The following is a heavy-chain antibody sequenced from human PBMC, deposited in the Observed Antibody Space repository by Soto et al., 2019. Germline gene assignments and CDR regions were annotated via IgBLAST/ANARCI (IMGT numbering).Heavy chain of an antibody. V-gene: IGHV3-30-3*01. CDR3: ASDLNSYGDY. D-gene: IGHD5-18*01. J-gene: IGHJ4*02. Sequence: QVQLVESGGGVVQPGRSLRLSCAASGFTFSSYAMHWVRQAPGKGLEWVAVISYDGSNKYYADSVKGRFTISRDNSKNTLYLQMNSLRAEDTAVYYCASDLNSYGDYWGQGTLVTVSS. CDR2: ISYDGSNK. CDR1: GFTFSSYA.